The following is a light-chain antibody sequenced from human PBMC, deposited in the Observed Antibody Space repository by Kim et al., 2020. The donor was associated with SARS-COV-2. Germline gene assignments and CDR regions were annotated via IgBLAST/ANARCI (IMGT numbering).Light chain of an antibody. J-gene: IGKJ2*01. CDR1: QSILYSSNNKNY. V-gene: IGKV4-1*01. CDR2: WAS. CDR3: QQCYSPPYT. Sequence: DIVMTQSPDSLPVSLGERATINCKSSQSILYSSNNKNYLAWYQQKPGEPPKLLISWASTRESGVPDRFSGSGSGTDFTLTISSLQAEDVAFYYCQQCYSPPYTFGQGPTLEI.